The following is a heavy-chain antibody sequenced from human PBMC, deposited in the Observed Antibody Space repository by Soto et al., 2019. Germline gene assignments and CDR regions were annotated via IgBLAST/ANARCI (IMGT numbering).Heavy chain of an antibody. CDR3: ARIGTVTTGTRYYYYGMDV. V-gene: IGHV4-4*02. CDR1: GGSISSSNW. D-gene: IGHD4-4*01. Sequence: PSETLSLTCAVSGGSISSSNWWSWVRQPPGKGLEWIGEIYHSGSTYYNPSLKSRVTISVDTSKNQFSLKLSSVTAADTAVYYCARIGTVTTGTRYYYYGMDVWGQG. J-gene: IGHJ6*02. CDR2: IYHSGST.